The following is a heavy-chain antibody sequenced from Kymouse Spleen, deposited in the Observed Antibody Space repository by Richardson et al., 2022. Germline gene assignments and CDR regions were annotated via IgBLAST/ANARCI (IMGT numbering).Heavy chain of an antibody. Sequence: QVQLVQSGAEVKKPGASVKVSCKASGYTFTSYDINWVRQATGQGLEWMGWMNPNSGNTGYAQKFQGRVTMTRNTSISTAYMELSSLRSEDTAVYYCARGQGFLEWLLYLNWFDPWGQGTLVTVSS. D-gene: IGHD3-3*01. CDR2: MNPNSGNT. CDR3: ARGQGFLEWLLYLNWFDP. V-gene: IGHV1-8*01. J-gene: IGHJ5*02. CDR1: GYTFTSYD.